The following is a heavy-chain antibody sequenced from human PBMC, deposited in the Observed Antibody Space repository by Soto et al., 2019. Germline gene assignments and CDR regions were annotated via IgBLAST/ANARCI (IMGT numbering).Heavy chain of an antibody. CDR2: IRSKANSYAT. J-gene: IGHJ4*02. CDR1: GFTFSGSA. Sequence: GGSLRLSCAASGFTFSGSAMHWVRQASGKGLEWVGRIRSKANSYATAYAASVKGRFTISRDDSKDTLYLQMNSLRVDDTAVYYCAKRTTMYGECVGYWGQGILVTVSS. CDR3: AKRTTMYGECVGY. D-gene: IGHD4-17*01. V-gene: IGHV3-73*01.